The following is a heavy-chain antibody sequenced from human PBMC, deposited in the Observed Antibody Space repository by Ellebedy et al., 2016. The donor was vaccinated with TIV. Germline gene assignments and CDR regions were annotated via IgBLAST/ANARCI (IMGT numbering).Heavy chain of an antibody. D-gene: IGHD3-22*01. Sequence: GESLKISCAASGFSFNSYAMSWVRQAPGKRLEWVSTISNTGSRTYYADSVEGRFIISRDNSKKTLYLQMNSLRAEDTAVYYCAKGRGGGSDSSAPRYYFDYWGLGTLVTVSS. J-gene: IGHJ4*02. CDR2: ISNTGSRT. CDR1: GFSFNSYA. CDR3: AKGRGGGSDSSAPRYYFDY. V-gene: IGHV3-23*01.